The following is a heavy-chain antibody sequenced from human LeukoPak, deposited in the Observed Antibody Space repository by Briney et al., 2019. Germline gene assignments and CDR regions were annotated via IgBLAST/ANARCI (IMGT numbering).Heavy chain of an antibody. D-gene: IGHD6-25*01. Sequence: SETLSLTCTVSGGSISSGGYYWSWIRQHPGKGLEWIGYIYYGGSTYYNPSLKSRVTISVDTSKNQFSLKLSSVTAADTAVYYCARDFGGNTQRVDAFDIWGQGTMVTVSS. J-gene: IGHJ3*02. CDR2: IYYGGST. CDR3: ARDFGGNTQRVDAFDI. V-gene: IGHV4-31*03. CDR1: GGSISSGGYY.